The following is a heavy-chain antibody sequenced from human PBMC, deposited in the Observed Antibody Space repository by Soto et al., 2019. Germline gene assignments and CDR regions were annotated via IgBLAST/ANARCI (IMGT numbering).Heavy chain of an antibody. CDR1: GFTFSSYA. D-gene: IGHD6-13*01. CDR3: AKDTEHGYSSSGYVGYYFDY. CDR2: ISGSGGST. Sequence: GGSLRLSCAASGFTFSSYAMSWVRQAPGKGLEWVSAISGSGGSTYYGDSVKGRFTISRDNSKDKLYLQMNSLRAEDTDVYYCAKDTEHGYSSSGYVGYYFDYWGQGTLVTVSS. J-gene: IGHJ4*02. V-gene: IGHV3-23*01.